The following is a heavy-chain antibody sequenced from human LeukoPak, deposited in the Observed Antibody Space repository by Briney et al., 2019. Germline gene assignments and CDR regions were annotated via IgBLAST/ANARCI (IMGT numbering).Heavy chain of an antibody. CDR3: ARAYSSGHNWFDP. CDR2: ISYDGSNK. D-gene: IGHD6-19*01. Sequence: QPGRSLRLSCAASGFTFSSHAMYWVRQAPGKGLEWVAVISYDGSNKYYADSVKGRFTISRDNSKNTLYLQMNSLRAEDTAVYYCARAYSSGHNWFDPWGQGTTVTVSS. CDR1: GFTFSSHA. J-gene: IGHJ5*01. V-gene: IGHV3-30-3*01.